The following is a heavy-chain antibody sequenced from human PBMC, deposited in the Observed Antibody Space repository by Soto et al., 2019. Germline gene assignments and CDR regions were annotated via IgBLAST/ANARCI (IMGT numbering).Heavy chain of an antibody. V-gene: IGHV4-59*01. CDR2: IYYSGRT. J-gene: IGHJ4*02. Sequence: PSETLSLTXTVSGDSISSYYWTWIRQPPGKGLEYIGYIYYSGRTYYNPSLKSRVTISVDTSKNQFSLKLSSVTAADTAVYYCARGHLGITTTGTWYDFDYWGQGTLVTVSP. CDR1: GDSISSYY. D-gene: IGHD2-15*01. CDR3: ARGHLGITTTGTWYDFDY.